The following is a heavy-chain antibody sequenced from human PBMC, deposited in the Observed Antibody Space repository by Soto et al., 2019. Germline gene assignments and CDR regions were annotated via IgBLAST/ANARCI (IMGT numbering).Heavy chain of an antibody. CDR3: ASSAGTGWFDP. D-gene: IGHD6-13*01. V-gene: IGHV4-59*01. Sequence: SETLSLTCTVSGGSISSYYWSWIRQPPGKGLERIGYIYYSGSTNYNPSLKSRVTISVDTSKNQFSLKLSSVTAADTAVYYCASSAGTGWFDPWGQGTLVTVSS. CDR1: GGSISSYY. CDR2: IYYSGST. J-gene: IGHJ5*02.